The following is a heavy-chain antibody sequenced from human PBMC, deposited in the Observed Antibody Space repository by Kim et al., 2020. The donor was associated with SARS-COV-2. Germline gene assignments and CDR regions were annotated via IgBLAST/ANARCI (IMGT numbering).Heavy chain of an antibody. CDR3: ARDTPGQKAYDI. J-gene: IGHJ3*02. Sequence: DQAGTVESRITINADTSKNQFSLKLNSVSPEDTAVYYCARDTPGQKAYDIWGQGTMVTVSS. V-gene: IGHV6-1*01.